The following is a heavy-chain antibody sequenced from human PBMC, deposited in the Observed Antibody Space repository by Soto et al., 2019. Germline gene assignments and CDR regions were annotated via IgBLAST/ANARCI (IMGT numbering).Heavy chain of an antibody. CDR2: ISGSGGST. CDR1: GFTFSSYA. J-gene: IGHJ5*02. CDR3: AKMNGYSSSYFDP. V-gene: IGHV3-23*01. D-gene: IGHD6-6*01. Sequence: GGPLTLSCAISGFTFSSYAMSWVRQAPGKGLEWVSAISGSGGSTYYADSVKGRFTISRDNSKNTLYLQMNSLRAEDTAVYYCAKMNGYSSSYFDPWGQGTLVTVSS.